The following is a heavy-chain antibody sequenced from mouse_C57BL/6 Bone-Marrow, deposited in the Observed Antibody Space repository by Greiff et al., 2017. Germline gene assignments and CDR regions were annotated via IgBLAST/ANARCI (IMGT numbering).Heavy chain of an antibody. CDR1: GYTFTNYW. CDR2: INSSSGYS. Sequence: QVQLQQSGAELAQPGASVKLSCMASGYTFTNYWMHWVQQRPGQGLEWIGYINSSSGYSTSHQKFTDKATLTADKSASTAYKQLSSLKYEDSAVYDCAIEPLRYFDVWGKGTTVTVAS. CDR3: AIEPLRYFDV. V-gene: IGHV1-7*01. J-gene: IGHJ1*03.